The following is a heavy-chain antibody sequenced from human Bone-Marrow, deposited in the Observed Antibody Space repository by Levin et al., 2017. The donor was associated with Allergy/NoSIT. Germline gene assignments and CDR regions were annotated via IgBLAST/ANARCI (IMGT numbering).Heavy chain of an antibody. CDR1: GGSISSYY. Sequence: SETLSLTCTVSGGSISSYYWSWIRQPPGKGLEWIGYIYYSGSTNYNPSLKSRVTISVDTSKNQFSLKLSSVTAADTAVYYCASTPIVVVPAAYGGWFDPWGQGTLVTVSS. D-gene: IGHD2-2*01. V-gene: IGHV4-59*01. J-gene: IGHJ5*02. CDR2: IYYSGST. CDR3: ASTPIVVVPAAYGGWFDP.